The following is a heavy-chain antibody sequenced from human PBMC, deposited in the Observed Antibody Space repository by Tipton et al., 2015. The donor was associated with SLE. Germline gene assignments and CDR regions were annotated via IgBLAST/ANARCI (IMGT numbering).Heavy chain of an antibody. J-gene: IGHJ4*02. Sequence: QSGPEVKKPGASVKVSCKASGYTFTGYYMHWVRPAPGQGREWMGRINPNSGGTNYAKKFQGRVTMTRDTSISTAYMELSRLRSDDTAVYYCAGSPQGVALDYWGQGTLVTVSS. CDR1: GYTFTGYY. CDR2: INPNSGGT. D-gene: IGHD3-10*01. CDR3: AGSPQGVALDY. V-gene: IGHV1-2*06.